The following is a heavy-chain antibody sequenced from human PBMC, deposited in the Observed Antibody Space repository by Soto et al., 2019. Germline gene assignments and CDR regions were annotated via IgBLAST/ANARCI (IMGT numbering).Heavy chain of an antibody. CDR2: IYSGGST. J-gene: IGHJ4*02. D-gene: IGHD1-26*01. CDR1: GFTVSSNY. Sequence: GGSLRLSCAASGFTVSSNYMSWVRQAPGKGLEWVSVIYSGGSTYYADSVKGRFTISRDNSKNTLYLQMNSLRAEDTAVYYCARLSGFLYYFDYWGQGALVTVSS. V-gene: IGHV3-66*01. CDR3: ARLSGFLYYFDY.